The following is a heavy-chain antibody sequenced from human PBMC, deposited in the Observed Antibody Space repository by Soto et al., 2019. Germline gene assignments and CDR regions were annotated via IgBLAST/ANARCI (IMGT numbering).Heavy chain of an antibody. V-gene: IGHV1-58*01. CDR2: IVVGSGNT. CDR1: GFTFTSSA. D-gene: IGHD5-18*01. J-gene: IGHJ6*02. Sequence: SVKVSCKXSGFTFTSSAVQWVRQARGQRLEWIGWIVVGSGNTNYAQKFQERVTITRDMSTSTAYMELSSLRSEDTAVYYCAADSYGDYYYYGMDVWGQGTTVTVSS. CDR3: AADSYGDYYYYGMDV.